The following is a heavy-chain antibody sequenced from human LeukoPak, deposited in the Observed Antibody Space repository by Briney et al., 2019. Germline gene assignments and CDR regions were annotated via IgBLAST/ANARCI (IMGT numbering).Heavy chain of an antibody. CDR2: TYYRSKWYN. V-gene: IGHV6-1*01. J-gene: IGHJ1*01. CDR1: GDSVSSNSAA. Sequence: SQTLSLTCAISGDSVSSNSAAWNWIRQSPSRGLEWLGRTYYRSKWYNDYAVSVKSRITINPDTSKNQFSLQLNSATPEDTAVYYCAREKEEAVAGTTYFQHWGQGTPVTVSS. D-gene: IGHD6-19*01. CDR3: AREKEEAVAGTTYFQH.